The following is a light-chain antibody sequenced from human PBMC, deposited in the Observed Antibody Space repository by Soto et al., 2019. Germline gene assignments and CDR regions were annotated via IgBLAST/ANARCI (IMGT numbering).Light chain of an antibody. CDR2: EVS. Sequence: QSALTQPASVSASPGQSITISCTGTSSDIGTYNYVSWYKQHPGKAPELMIYEVSNRPLGISSRFSASKSANTASLTISGLQAEDEADYYCASYTSSSTLVFGGGTKVTVL. J-gene: IGLJ2*01. CDR1: SSDIGTYNY. CDR3: ASYTSSSTLV. V-gene: IGLV2-14*01.